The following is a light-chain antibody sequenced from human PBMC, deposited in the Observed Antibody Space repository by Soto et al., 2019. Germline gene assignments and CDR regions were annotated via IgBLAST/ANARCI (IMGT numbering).Light chain of an antibody. CDR3: QHYGYSLWT. Sequence: EIVLTQSPGTLSLSPGERATLSCRASQSVTSTHLAWYQQKPGQAPRRLIFGASSRATGIPDRFSGSGSGTDFTLTITRLEPEDFAVYYCQHYGYSLWTFGQGTKVDIK. CDR2: GAS. V-gene: IGKV3-20*01. J-gene: IGKJ1*01. CDR1: QSVTSTH.